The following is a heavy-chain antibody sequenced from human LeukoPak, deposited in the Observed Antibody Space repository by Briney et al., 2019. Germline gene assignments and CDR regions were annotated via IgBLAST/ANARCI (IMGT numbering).Heavy chain of an antibody. Sequence: ASVKVSCKASGYTFTSNNINGVRQAPGQGLDGMGLMDPKSADTAYAHKFQGRVAMTRDTSISTAYMEMSSLRSEDTAVYYCARADTSGWFVDYWGQGTLVTVSS. V-gene: IGHV1-8*01. CDR3: ARADTSGWFVDY. CDR2: MDPKSADT. J-gene: IGHJ4*02. CDR1: GYTFTSNN. D-gene: IGHD6-19*01.